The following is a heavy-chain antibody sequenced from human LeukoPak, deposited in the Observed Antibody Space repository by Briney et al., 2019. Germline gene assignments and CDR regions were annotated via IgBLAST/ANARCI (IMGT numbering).Heavy chain of an antibody. Sequence: PGGSLRLSCAASGFTFTSYWIGWVRQMPGKGLEWMGIIYPGDSDTRYSPSFQGQVTISADKSISTAYLQWSSLKASDTAMYYCARGATAIFWYYFDYWGQGTLVTVSS. CDR3: ARGATAIFWYYFDY. CDR1: GFTFTSYW. D-gene: IGHD2-21*02. CDR2: IYPGDSDT. V-gene: IGHV5-51*01. J-gene: IGHJ4*02.